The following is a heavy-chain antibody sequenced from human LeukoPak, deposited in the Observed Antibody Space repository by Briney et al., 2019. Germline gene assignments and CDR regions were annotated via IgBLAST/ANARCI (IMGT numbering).Heavy chain of an antibody. V-gene: IGHV1-8*01. J-gene: IGHJ6*02. D-gene: IGHD3-22*01. CDR1: GYTFTSYD. Sequence: GASVKVSCKASGYTFTSYDINWVRQATGQGLEWMGWMNPNSGNTGYAQKFQGRVTMTRNTSISTAYMELSSLRSEDTAVYYCARSLYYYDSSGYYYGLNYYYGMDVWGQGTTVTVSS. CDR3: ARSLYYYDSSGYYYGLNYYYGMDV. CDR2: MNPNSGNT.